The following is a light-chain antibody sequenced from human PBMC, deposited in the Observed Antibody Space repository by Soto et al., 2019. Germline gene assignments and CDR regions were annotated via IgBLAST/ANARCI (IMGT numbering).Light chain of an antibody. CDR3: QSYDSSRSGMV. V-gene: IGLV1-40*01. J-gene: IGLJ3*02. CDR1: SSNIGAGYD. Sequence: QSVLTQPPSVSGAPGQRITISCTGSSSNIGAGYDVHWYQQHPGTAPKLLIYDNTNRPAGVPDRFSGSKSDTSASLAITGLQAEDEADYDCQSYDSSRSGMVFGGGTKLTVL. CDR2: DNT.